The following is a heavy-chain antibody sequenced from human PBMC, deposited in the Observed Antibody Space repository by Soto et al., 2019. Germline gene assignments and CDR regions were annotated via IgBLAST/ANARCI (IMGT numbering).Heavy chain of an antibody. CDR1: GLTVSSNY. CDR3: ARPTGYSSGSHGMDV. CDR2: IYSGGST. V-gene: IGHV3-66*04. D-gene: IGHD6-19*01. J-gene: IGHJ6*02. Sequence: AGGSLRLSCAASGLTVSSNYMSWVRQAPGKGLEWVSVIYSGGSTYYADSVKGRFTISRDNSKNTLYLQMNSLRAEDTAVYYCARPTGYSSGSHGMDVWGQGTTVTVSS.